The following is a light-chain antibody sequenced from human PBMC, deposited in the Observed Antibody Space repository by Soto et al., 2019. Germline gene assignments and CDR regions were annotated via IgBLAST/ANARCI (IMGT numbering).Light chain of an antibody. Sequence: DIVMTQSPLSLPVTPGEPASISCRSRQSLQHSNGYNYLDWYLQKPGQSPQLLIYLGSNRASGVPDRFSGSGSGTDFTLKISRVEAEDVGVYYCMQALQTPWTFGQGTKVEIK. CDR1: QSLQHSNGYNY. J-gene: IGKJ1*01. V-gene: IGKV2-28*01. CDR3: MQALQTPWT. CDR2: LGS.